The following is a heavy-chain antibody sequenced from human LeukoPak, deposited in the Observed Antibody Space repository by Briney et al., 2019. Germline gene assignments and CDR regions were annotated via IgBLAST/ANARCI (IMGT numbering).Heavy chain of an antibody. V-gene: IGHV3-66*04. CDR1: GLTVSSNY. CDR2: VYIGGTT. D-gene: IGHD2-15*01. Sequence: PGGSLRLSCAASGLTVSSNYMSWVRQAPGKGLEWVSVVYIGGTTYYADSVKGRFTISRDNSKNTLYLQMNSLRAEDTAVYYCTRQDCSGGSCSYVDYWGQGTLVTVSS. J-gene: IGHJ4*02. CDR3: TRQDCSGGSCSYVDY.